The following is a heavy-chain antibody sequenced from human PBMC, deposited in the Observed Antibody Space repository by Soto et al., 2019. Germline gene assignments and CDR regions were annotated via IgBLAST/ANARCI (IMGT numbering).Heavy chain of an antibody. D-gene: IGHD4-17*01. CDR1: GFTFSSYA. CDR3: ARAPVKHFDY. CDR2: ISYDGSNK. J-gene: IGHJ4*02. V-gene: IGHV3-30-3*01. Sequence: PVGSLRLSCAASGFTFSSYAMHWVRQAPGKGLEWVAVISYDGSNKYYADSVKGRFTISRDNSKNTLYLQMNSLRAEDTAVYYCARAPVKHFDYWGQGTLVTVSS.